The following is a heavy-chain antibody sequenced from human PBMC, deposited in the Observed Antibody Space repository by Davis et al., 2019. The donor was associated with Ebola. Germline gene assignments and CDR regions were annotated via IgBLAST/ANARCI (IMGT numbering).Heavy chain of an antibody. CDR2: INHSGST. Sequence: GSLRLSCAVYGGSFSGYYWSWIRQPPGKGLEWIGEINHSGSTNYNPSLKSRVTISVDTSKNQFSLKLSSVTAADTAVYYCARHGGLWFGESLDYWGQGTLVTVSS. J-gene: IGHJ4*02. CDR1: GGSFSGYY. CDR3: ARHGGLWFGESLDY. D-gene: IGHD3-10*01. V-gene: IGHV4-34*01.